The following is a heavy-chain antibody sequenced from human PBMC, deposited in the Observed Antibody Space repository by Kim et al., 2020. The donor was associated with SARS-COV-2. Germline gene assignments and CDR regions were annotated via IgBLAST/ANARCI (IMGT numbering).Heavy chain of an antibody. D-gene: IGHD3-3*01. Sequence: YTGSVRGRFTISRDNAGNSIYLQMNNLGAEDTAIYYCTRDGSEWSRDYWGQGTRVTVSS. V-gene: IGHV3-11*05. J-gene: IGHJ4*02. CDR3: TRDGSEWSRDY.